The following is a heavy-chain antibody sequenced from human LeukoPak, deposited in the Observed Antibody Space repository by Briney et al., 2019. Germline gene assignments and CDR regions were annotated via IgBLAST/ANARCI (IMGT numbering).Heavy chain of an antibody. CDR3: ARGSRGYSYG. CDR2: IYYSGST. CDR1: GASVSSGSYY. V-gene: IGHV4-61*01. J-gene: IGHJ4*02. D-gene: IGHD5-18*01. Sequence: NASETLSLTCTVSGASVSSGSYYWSWLRQPPGKGLEWIGYIYYSGSTNYNPSLKSRVTISVDTSKNQFPLKLSSVTAADTAVYYCARGSRGYSYGWGQGTLVTVSS.